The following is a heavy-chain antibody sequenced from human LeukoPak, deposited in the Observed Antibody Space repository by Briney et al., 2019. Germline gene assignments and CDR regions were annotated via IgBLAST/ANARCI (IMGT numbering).Heavy chain of an antibody. V-gene: IGHV3-23*01. CDR3: AKPSPGTGDILTGYLSY. J-gene: IGHJ4*02. CDR2: ISGSGGST. D-gene: IGHD3-9*01. CDR1: RFTFSSYA. Sequence: PGGSLRLSCAASRFTFSSYAMSWVRQAPGKGLEWASAISGSGGSTYYADSVKGRFTISRDNSKNTLYLQMNSLRAEDTAVHYCAKPSPGTGDILTGYLSYWGQGTLVTVSS.